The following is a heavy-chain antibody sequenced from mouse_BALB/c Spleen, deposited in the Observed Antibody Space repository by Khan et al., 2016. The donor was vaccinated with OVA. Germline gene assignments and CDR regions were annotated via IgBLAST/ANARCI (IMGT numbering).Heavy chain of an antibody. CDR3: VRSGYGSFAF. V-gene: IGHV1S29*02. J-gene: IGHJ3*01. D-gene: IGHD1-2*01. CDR1: GYTFTDYN. Sequence: VQLQQPGPAVVKPGASVKISCKASGYTFTDYNMDWLRQRHGESLEWIGYFFPNSGGSSYNQKFKTKATLTVDISSSTAYMDLRSLTSEDSAVYYCVRSGYGSFAFWGQGTLVTVSA. CDR2: FFPNSGGS.